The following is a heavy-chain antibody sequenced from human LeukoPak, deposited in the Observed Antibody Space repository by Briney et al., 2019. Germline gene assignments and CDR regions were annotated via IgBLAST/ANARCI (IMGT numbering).Heavy chain of an antibody. Sequence: ASVKVSCKASGYTFTSYDINWVRQATGQGLEWMGWINPNSGGTNYAQKFQGRVTMTRDTSISTAYMELSRLRSDDTAVYYCAREDSSGYYLVYWGQGTLVTVSS. J-gene: IGHJ4*02. CDR3: AREDSSGYYLVY. V-gene: IGHV1-2*02. CDR2: INPNSGGT. CDR1: GYTFTSYD. D-gene: IGHD3-22*01.